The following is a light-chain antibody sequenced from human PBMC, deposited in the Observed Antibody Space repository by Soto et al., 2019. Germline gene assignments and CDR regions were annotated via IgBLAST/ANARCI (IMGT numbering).Light chain of an antibody. Sequence: QSVLAQPPSASGSPGQSVTISCTGTSSDVGAYNYVSWYQQHPGKAPKLMISEVSKRPSGVPDRFSACKSGNTASLTVSGLQAEDEADYYCSSYAGNNIWVFGGGTKLTVL. CDR3: SSYAGNNIWV. CDR1: SSDVGAYNY. J-gene: IGLJ3*02. V-gene: IGLV2-8*01. CDR2: EVS.